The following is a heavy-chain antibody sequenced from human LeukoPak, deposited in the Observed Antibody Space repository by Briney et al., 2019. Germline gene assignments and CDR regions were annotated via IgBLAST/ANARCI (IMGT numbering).Heavy chain of an antibody. Sequence: PGESLKISCKGSGYSFTSYWIGWVRQMPGEGLEWMGIIYPGDSDTRYSPSFQGQVTISADKSISTAYLQWSSLKASDTAMYYCARLYDSSGYFYFDYWRQGTLVTVSS. CDR1: GYSFTSYW. D-gene: IGHD3-22*01. V-gene: IGHV5-51*01. CDR3: ARLYDSSGYFYFDY. J-gene: IGHJ4*02. CDR2: IYPGDSDT.